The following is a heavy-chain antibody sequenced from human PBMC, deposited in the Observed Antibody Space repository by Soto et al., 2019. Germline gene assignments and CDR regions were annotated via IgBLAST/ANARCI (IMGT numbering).Heavy chain of an antibody. D-gene: IGHD2-15*01. CDR1: GDSISSRSYY. CDR2: ISYSGNA. V-gene: IGHV4-39*01. J-gene: IGHJ5*02. CDR3: ARHPIQNVVGEIDAILNWFDP. Sequence: PSETLSLTXTVSGDSISSRSYYWGWIRQPPGKGLEWIGSISYSGNAYYNPSLKSRVTIPVDTSKNQFSLKLNSVTAADTAVYYCARHPIQNVVGEIDAILNWFDPWGQGTLVTVSS.